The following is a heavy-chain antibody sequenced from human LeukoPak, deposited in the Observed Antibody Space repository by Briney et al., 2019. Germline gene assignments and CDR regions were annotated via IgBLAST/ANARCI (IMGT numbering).Heavy chain of an antibody. D-gene: IGHD6-13*01. V-gene: IGHV1-2*02. CDR1: GCTFTNFY. Sequence: GASVTVSCKASGCTFTNFYTHWVRQAPGQGLEWMGWINPDSGDSNYTQHFQGRVTMTRDTSISTAYMELSSLRSDDTAVYYCARGSSNWSTRFHSWGQGTLVTVSS. CDR3: ARGSSNWSTRFHS. J-gene: IGHJ4*02. CDR2: INPDSGDS.